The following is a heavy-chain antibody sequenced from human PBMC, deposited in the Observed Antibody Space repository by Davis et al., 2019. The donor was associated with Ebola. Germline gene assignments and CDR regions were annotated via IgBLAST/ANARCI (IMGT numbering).Heavy chain of an antibody. J-gene: IGHJ3*02. CDR3: ARDLAIAVAGDAFDI. V-gene: IGHV1-18*01. CDR2: ISAYNGNT. D-gene: IGHD6-19*01. Sequence: AASVKVSCKASGYTFTSYGISWVRQAPGQGLEWMGWISAYNGNTNYAQKLQGRVTMTTDTSTSTAYMELRSLRSDDTAAYYCARDLAIAVAGDAFDIWGQGTMVTVSS. CDR1: GYTFTSYG.